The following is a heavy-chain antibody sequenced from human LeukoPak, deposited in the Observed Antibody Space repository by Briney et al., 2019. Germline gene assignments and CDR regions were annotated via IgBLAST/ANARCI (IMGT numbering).Heavy chain of an antibody. CDR2: IRYDGSNK. Sequence: QPGGSLRLSCAASGFTFSSYGMHWVRQAPGKGLEWAAFIRYDGSNKYYADSVKGRSTISRDNSKNTLYLQTNSPRAEDTAVYYCAKDICGGNCYPNGGYWGQGTLVIVSS. J-gene: IGHJ4*02. D-gene: IGHD2-21*01. CDR3: AKDICGGNCYPNGGY. CDR1: GFTFSSYG. V-gene: IGHV3-30*02.